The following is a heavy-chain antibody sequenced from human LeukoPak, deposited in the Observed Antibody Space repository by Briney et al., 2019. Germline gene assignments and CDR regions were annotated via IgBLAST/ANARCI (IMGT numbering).Heavy chain of an antibody. CDR1: RFILSYYI. J-gene: IGHJ6*03. CDR2: ISSSSSTL. Sequence: ALTLSCPCCRFILSYYIMNWVRPAAARGRAWVAYISSSSSTLYYAGCVKGRFTISRDNAKNSLYLQMNSLRAEDTAVYYCARATVANYYYYMDVWGKGTTVTVSS. D-gene: IGHD4-11*01. V-gene: IGHV3-48*04. CDR3: ARATVANYYYYMDV.